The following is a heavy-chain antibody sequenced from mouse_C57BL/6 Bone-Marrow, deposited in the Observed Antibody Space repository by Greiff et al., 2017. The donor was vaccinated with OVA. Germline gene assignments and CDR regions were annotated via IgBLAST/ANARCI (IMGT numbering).Heavy chain of an antibody. CDR1: GYTFTSYW. CDR3: TRKAGHGYFDV. J-gene: IGHJ1*03. Sequence: EVQLQQSGTVLVRPGASVKMSCKTSGYTFTSYWMHWVKQRPGQGLEWIGAIYPGNSDTSYNQKFKGKAKLTAVTSSSTAYMELISTTNADSAFYYCTRKAGHGYFDVWGTGTTVTVSS. V-gene: IGHV1-5*01. D-gene: IGHD3-1*01. CDR2: IYPGNSDT.